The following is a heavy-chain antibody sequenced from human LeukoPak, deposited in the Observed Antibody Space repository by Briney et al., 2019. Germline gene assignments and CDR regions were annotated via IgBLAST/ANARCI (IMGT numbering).Heavy chain of an antibody. V-gene: IGHV1-18*01. CDR3: ARWYSSSWYDNWFDP. D-gene: IGHD6-13*01. J-gene: IGHJ5*02. Sequence: GASVKVSCKASGYTFTSYGISWVRQAPGQGLEWMGWISAYNGNTNYAQKLQGRVTMTTDTSTSTAYMELRSLRSDDTAVYYYARWYSSSWYDNWFDPWGQGTLVTVSS. CDR1: GYTFTSYG. CDR2: ISAYNGNT.